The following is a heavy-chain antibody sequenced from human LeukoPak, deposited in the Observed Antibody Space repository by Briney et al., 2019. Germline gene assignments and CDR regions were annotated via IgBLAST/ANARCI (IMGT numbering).Heavy chain of an antibody. CDR2: IYYSGST. V-gene: IGHV4-39*01. J-gene: IGHJ6*02. D-gene: IGHD3-3*01. CDR3: ARRVTIFGVAYYYYYGMDV. Sequence: SETLSLTCTVSGGSISSSSYYWGWIRQPPGKGLEWIGSIYYSGSTYYNPSLKSRVTISVDTSKNQFSLKLSSVTAADTAVYYCARRVTIFGVAYYYYYGMDVWGQGTTVTVSS. CDR1: GGSISSSSYY.